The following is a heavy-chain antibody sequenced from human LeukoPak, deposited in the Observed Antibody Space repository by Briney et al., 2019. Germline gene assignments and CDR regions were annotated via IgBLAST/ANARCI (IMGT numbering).Heavy chain of an antibody. Sequence: GGSLRLSCAASGFTFSDYYMSWIRQAPGKGLEWVSFISSSGTDIFYADSMKGRFTISRDNAKNSLYLQMTSLRAEDTAVYYCVRYCSCTSCYIGSGEYFQHWGQGTLVAVSS. V-gene: IGHV3-11*01. D-gene: IGHD2-2*02. J-gene: IGHJ1*01. CDR2: ISSSGTDI. CDR3: VRYCSCTSCYIGSGEYFQH. CDR1: GFTFSDYY.